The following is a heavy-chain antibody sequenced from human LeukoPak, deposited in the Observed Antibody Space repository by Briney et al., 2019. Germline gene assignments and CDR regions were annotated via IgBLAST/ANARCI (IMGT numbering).Heavy chain of an antibody. CDR3: AKQARSYYVPTFDY. V-gene: IGHV3-23*01. D-gene: IGHD2/OR15-2a*01. J-gene: IGHJ4*02. Sequence: GGTLRLSCAASVFTVSSNYMSWVRQAPGKGLEWVSVISGSGGDTYYADSVKGRFAISRDNSKNTLYLQMNTLRVEDTAVYYCAKQARSYYVPTFDYWGQGTLVTVSS. CDR1: VFTVSSNY. CDR2: ISGSGGDT.